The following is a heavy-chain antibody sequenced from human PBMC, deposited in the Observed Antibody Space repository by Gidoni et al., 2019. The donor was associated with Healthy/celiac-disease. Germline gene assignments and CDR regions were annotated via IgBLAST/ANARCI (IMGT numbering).Heavy chain of an antibody. CDR1: GGSISSSSYY. Sequence: QLQLQESGPGLVKPSETLSLTCTVSGGSISSSSYYWGWIRQPPGKGLEWIGSIYYSGSTYYNPSLKSRVTISVDTSKNQFSLKLSSVTAADTAVYYCASGVYCSGGSCYFPYGMDVWGQGTTVTVSS. V-gene: IGHV4-39*01. CDR3: ASGVYCSGGSCYFPYGMDV. CDR2: IYYSGST. D-gene: IGHD2-15*01. J-gene: IGHJ6*02.